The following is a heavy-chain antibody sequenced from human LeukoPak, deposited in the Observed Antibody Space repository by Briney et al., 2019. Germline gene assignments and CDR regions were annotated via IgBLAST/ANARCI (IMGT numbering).Heavy chain of an antibody. CDR3: ARNLYSYGETAAFDI. CDR1: GYTFTSYY. D-gene: IGHD5-18*01. J-gene: IGHJ3*02. V-gene: IGHV1-46*01. CDR2: INPSGGST. Sequence: ASVKVSCKASGYTFTSYYMHWVRQAPGQGLEWMGIINPSGGSTSYAQKFQGRVTMTRDTSTSTVYMELSSLRSEDTAVYYCARNLYSYGETAAFDIWGQGTMVTVSS.